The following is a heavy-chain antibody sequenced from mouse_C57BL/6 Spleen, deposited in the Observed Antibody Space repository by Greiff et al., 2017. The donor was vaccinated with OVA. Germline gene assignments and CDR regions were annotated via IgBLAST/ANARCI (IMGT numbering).Heavy chain of an antibody. D-gene: IGHD1-1*01. J-gene: IGHJ1*03. CDR1: GYSITSGYD. CDR3: ARDLFGSSGFDV. V-gene: IGHV3-1*01. CDR2: ISYSGST. Sequence: ESGPGMVKPSQSLSLTCTVTGYSITSGYDWHWIRHFPGNKLEWMGYISYSGSTNYNPSLKSRISITHDTSKNHFFLKLNSVTTEDTATYYCARDLFGSSGFDVWGTGTTVTVSS.